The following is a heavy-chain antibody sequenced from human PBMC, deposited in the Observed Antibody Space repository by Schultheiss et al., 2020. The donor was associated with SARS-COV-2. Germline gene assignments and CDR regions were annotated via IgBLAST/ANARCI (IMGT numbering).Heavy chain of an antibody. D-gene: IGHD2-2*01. CDR2: INYSGST. CDR3: AREWTAAPFDY. Sequence: SETLSLTCTVSGGSINSGGYYWSWIRQHPGKGLEWIGYINYSGSTYYNPSLKSRVTISVDTSKKQFSLKMSSVTAADAAVYYCAREWTAAPFDYWGQGTLVTVSS. J-gene: IGHJ4*02. CDR1: GGSINSGGYY. V-gene: IGHV4-31*03.